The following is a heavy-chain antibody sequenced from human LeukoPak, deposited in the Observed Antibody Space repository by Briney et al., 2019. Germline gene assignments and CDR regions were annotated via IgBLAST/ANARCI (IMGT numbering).Heavy chain of an antibody. CDR1: GFAFSSYD. D-gene: IGHD3-10*01. CDR3: AKGGGYYAFDI. CDR2: ISGGDLT. V-gene: IGHV3-23*01. Sequence: GGSLRLSCAASGFAFSSYDMNWVRQAAGKGLEWVSTISGGDLTYYTDSVKGRFTISRDNSKNTVYLQVNSLRAEDTALYYCAKGGGYYAFDIWGQGTMVSVSS. J-gene: IGHJ3*02.